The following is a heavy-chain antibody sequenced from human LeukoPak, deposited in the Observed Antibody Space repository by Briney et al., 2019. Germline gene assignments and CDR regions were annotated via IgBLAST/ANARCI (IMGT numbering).Heavy chain of an antibody. CDR3: ARGRRGYDSSGYSHYFDY. V-gene: IGHV4-34*01. D-gene: IGHD3-22*01. CDR2: INHSGST. J-gene: IGHJ4*02. Sequence: SETLSLTCAVYGGSFSGYYWSWIRQPPGKGLEWIGEINHSGSTNYNPSLKSRVTISVDTSKNQFSLKLSSVTAADTAVYYCARGRRGYDSSGYSHYFDYWGQGTLVTVSS. CDR1: GGSFSGYY.